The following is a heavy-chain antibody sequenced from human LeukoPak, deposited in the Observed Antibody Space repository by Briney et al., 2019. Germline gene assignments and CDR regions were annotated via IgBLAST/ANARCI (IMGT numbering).Heavy chain of an antibody. CDR2: ISSSSSYI. J-gene: IGHJ3*02. D-gene: IGHD3-10*01. CDR3: ARAYYGSGSYSAFDI. Sequence: PGGSLRLSCAASGFTFSSYGMNWVRQAPGKGLEWVSSISSSSSYIYYADSVKGRFTISRDNAKNSLYLQMNSLRAEDTAVYYCARAYYGSGSYSAFDIWGQGTMVSVSS. V-gene: IGHV3-21*01. CDR1: GFTFSSYG.